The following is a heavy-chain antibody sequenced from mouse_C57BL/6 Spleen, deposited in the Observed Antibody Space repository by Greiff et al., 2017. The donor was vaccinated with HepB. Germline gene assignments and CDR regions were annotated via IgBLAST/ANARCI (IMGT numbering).Heavy chain of an antibody. V-gene: IGHV1-18*01. Sequence: EVQLQESGPELVKPGASVKIPCKASGYTFTDYNMDWVKQSHGKSLEWIGDINPNNGGTIYNQKFKGKATLTVDKSSSTAYMELRSLTSEDTAVYYCARNYDGSSYAMDYWGQGTSVTVSS. CDR1: GYTFTDYN. J-gene: IGHJ4*01. D-gene: IGHD1-1*01. CDR3: ARNYDGSSYAMDY. CDR2: INPNNGGT.